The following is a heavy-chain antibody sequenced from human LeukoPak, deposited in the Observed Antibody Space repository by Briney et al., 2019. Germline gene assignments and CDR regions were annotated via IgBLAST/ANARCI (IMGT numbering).Heavy chain of an antibody. D-gene: IGHD1-1*01. CDR2: IYISGST. J-gene: IGHJ4*02. CDR3: ARDRGTWNDDGFDY. CDR1: GGSLGSYY. V-gene: IGHV4-4*07. Sequence: SETLSLTCTVSGGSLGSYYWSWIRQPAGKGLEWIGRIYISGSTNYNPSLKSRVTMSVDTSKNQFSLKLSSVTAADTAVYYCARDRGTWNDDGFDYWGQGTLVTVSS.